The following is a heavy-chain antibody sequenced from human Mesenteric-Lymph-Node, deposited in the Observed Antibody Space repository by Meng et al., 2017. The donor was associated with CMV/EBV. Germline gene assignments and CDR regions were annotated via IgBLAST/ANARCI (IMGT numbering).Heavy chain of an antibody. Sequence: SLKISCAASGFTFDDYAMHWVRQAPGKGLEWVSGISWNSGSIGYADSVKGRFTTSRDNAKNSLYLQMNSLRAEDMALYYCARDRRVTGTTTYYYGMDVWGQGTTVTVSS. CDR1: GFTFDDYA. CDR3: ARDRRVTGTTTYYYGMDV. J-gene: IGHJ6*02. V-gene: IGHV3-9*03. D-gene: IGHD1-7*01. CDR2: ISWNSGSI.